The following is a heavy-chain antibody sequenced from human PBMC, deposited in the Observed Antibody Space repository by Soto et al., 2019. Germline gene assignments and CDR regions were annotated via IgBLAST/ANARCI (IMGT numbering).Heavy chain of an antibody. V-gene: IGHV4-59*01. CDR2: IYYSGST. J-gene: IGHJ4*02. D-gene: IGHD6-6*01. Sequence: SETLSLTSTVSGGTISSYDWSWIRQPPGKGLEWIGYIYYSGSTNYNPSLKSRVTISVDTSKNQFSLKLSSVTAADTAVYYCARQSIAAPLFDYWGQGTLVTVSS. CDR3: ARQSIAAPLFDY. CDR1: GGTISSYD.